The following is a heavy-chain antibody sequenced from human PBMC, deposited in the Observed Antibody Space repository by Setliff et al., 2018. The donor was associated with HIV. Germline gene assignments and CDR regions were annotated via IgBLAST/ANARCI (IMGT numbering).Heavy chain of an antibody. J-gene: IGHJ2*01. CDR1: GGSMSSHY. Sequence: PSETLSLTCTVSGGSMSSHYWSWIRQPPGKGLEWIGYMYYSGGTSYNPSLKSRVTISVDTSKKQFSLKVTSVTAADTAVYYCARLETYYYDSSGSTGWYFDLWGRGTLVTVSS. CDR3: ARLETYYYDSSGSTGWYFDL. V-gene: IGHV4-59*11. D-gene: IGHD3-22*01. CDR2: MYYSGGT.